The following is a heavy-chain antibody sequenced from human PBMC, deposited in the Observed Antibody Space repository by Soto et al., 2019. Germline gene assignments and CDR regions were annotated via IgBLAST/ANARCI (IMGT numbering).Heavy chain of an antibody. CDR2: INHSGST. V-gene: IGHV4-34*01. CDR1: GGSFSGYY. D-gene: IGHD2-15*01. J-gene: IGHJ4*02. CDR3: ARCRGRCSLGSGGSSLYYFDY. Sequence: SETLSLTCAVYGGSFSGYYWSWIRQPPGKGLEWIGEINHSGSTNYNPSLKSRVTISVDTSKNQFSLKLSSVTAADTAVYYCARCRGRCSLGSGGSSLYYFDYWRQGTLVTVSS.